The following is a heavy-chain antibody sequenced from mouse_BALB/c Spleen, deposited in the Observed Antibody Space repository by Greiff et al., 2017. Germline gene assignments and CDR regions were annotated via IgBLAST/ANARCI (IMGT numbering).Heavy chain of an antibody. V-gene: IGHV1-54*01. D-gene: IGHD1-2*01. CDR3: ARDYYGYNAMDY. CDR2: INPGSGGT. Sequence: QVQLKQSGAELVRPGTSVKVSCKASGYAFTNYLIEWVKQRPGQGLEWIGVINPGSGGTNYNEKFKGKATLTADKSSSTAYMQLSSLTSDDSAVYFCARDYYGYNAMDYWGQGTSVTVSS. CDR1: GYAFTNYL. J-gene: IGHJ4*01.